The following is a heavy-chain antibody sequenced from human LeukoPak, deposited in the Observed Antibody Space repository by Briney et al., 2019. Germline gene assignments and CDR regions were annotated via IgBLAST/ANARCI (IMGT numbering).Heavy chain of an antibody. Sequence: ASVKVSCKASGYTFTSHYLHWVRQAPGQGLEWMGIINPSVDGTSYAQKFQARVTMTRDTSTSTVYMELSSLRPEDTAVYYCARDSRYYGSGSYFPDAFDIWGQGTMVTVSS. CDR3: ARDSRYYGSGSYFPDAFDI. D-gene: IGHD3-10*01. CDR2: INPSVDGT. CDR1: GYTFTSHY. J-gene: IGHJ3*02. V-gene: IGHV1-46*01.